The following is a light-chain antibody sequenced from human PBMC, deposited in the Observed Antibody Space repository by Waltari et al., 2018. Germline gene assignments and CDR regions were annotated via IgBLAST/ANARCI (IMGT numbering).Light chain of an antibody. V-gene: IGKV3-20*01. CDR2: DAS. CDR1: QSVGRS. Sequence: EIVFTQSPGTLSLSPGERATLPCRASQSVGRSLVWYQQKPGQAPRLLIYDASTRATGIPDRFSGSGSGTDFSLTISRLEPEDFAVYFCQNYVRLPATFGQGTKVEIK. CDR3: QNYVRLPAT. J-gene: IGKJ1*01.